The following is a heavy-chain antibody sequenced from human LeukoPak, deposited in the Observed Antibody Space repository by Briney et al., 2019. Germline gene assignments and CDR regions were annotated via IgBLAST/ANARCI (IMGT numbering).Heavy chain of an antibody. CDR1: GFTFSSYA. CDR3: AKPALYSSSWSRDY. D-gene: IGHD6-13*01. J-gene: IGHJ4*02. Sequence: GGSLRLSCAASGFTFSSYAMTWVRQAPGKGLEWVSAISGSGGSTYYADSVKGRFTISRDNSKNTLYLQMNSLRAEDTAVYYCAKPALYSSSWSRDYWGQGTLVTVSS. CDR2: ISGSGGST. V-gene: IGHV3-23*01.